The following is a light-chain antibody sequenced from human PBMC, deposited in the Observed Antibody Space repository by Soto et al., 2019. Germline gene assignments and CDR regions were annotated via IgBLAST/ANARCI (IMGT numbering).Light chain of an antibody. CDR1: QSINTW. Sequence: DIQMTQSPSTLSASVGDRVTITCRASQSINTWLAWYQHKPGKAPKLLIYKASNLEGGVPSRFSGSGSGTEFTLTISSLQPYDFSTYYCQQYKTYSRTFGQGTKVETK. V-gene: IGKV1-5*03. CDR2: KAS. J-gene: IGKJ2*02. CDR3: QQYKTYSRT.